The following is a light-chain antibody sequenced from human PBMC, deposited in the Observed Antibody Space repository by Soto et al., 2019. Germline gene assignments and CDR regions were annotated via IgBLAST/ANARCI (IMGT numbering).Light chain of an antibody. CDR2: DAS. CDR1: QDIRSH. J-gene: IGKJ1*01. V-gene: IGKV3-20*01. Sequence: NVLTQSPGTLSLSPGERVTLSCRASQDIRSHLAWYQHKPGQAPRLLIFDASSRATGIPDRFSASGSGTDFTLSISRLEPEDFAVYYCQQYGTSPRTFGQGTKVDI. CDR3: QQYGTSPRT.